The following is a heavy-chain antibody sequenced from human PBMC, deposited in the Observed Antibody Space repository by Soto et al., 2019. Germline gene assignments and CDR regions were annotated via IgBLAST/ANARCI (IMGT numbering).Heavy chain of an antibody. V-gene: IGHV3-23*01. D-gene: IGHD5-18*01. J-gene: IGHJ4*02. CDR1: GFTFHDYA. CDR3: VKEVDTVRQVAFAL. CDR2: IAFTGSAT. Sequence: GGSLRLSCATSGFTFHDYAMSWVRQAPGKGLEWVAAIAFTGSATYYADSVKGRFTISRDNSKNIVYLQMNSLRVDDTALYYCVKEVDTVRQVAFALWGQGSLATVSS.